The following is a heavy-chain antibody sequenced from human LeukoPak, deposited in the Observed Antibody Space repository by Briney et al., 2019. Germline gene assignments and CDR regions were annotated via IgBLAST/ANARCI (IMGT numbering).Heavy chain of an antibody. Sequence: GGSLRLSCAASGFTFSSYWMSWVRQAPGKGLEWVANIKQDGSEKYYVDSVKGRFTISRDNAKNSLYLQMNSLRAEDTAVYYCVREQGRRWLKWFDPWGQGTLVTVSS. J-gene: IGHJ5*02. D-gene: IGHD3-22*01. V-gene: IGHV3-7*01. CDR1: GFTFSSYW. CDR2: IKQDGSEK. CDR3: VREQGRRWLKWFDP.